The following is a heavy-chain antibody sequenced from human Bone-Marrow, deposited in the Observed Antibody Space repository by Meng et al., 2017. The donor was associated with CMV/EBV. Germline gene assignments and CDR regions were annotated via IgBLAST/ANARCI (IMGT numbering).Heavy chain of an antibody. Sequence: SETLSLTCTVSGGSISSGDYYWSWIRQPPGKGLEWIGYIYYSGSTYYNPSLKSRVTISVDTSKNQFSLKLSSVTAADTAVYYCARSYRPAAMNAFDIWGPGKRVNVAS. J-gene: IGHJ3*02. CDR1: GGSISSGDYY. D-gene: IGHD2-2*01. V-gene: IGHV4-30-4*08. CDR2: IYYSGST. CDR3: ARSYRPAAMNAFDI.